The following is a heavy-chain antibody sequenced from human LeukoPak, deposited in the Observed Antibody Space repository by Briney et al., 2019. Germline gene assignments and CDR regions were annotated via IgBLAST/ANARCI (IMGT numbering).Heavy chain of an antibody. V-gene: IGHV4-30-4*01. Sequence: SETLSLTCTVSGGSISGADYYWSWIRQPPGKGLEWIGYVYHSGLTYYNPSLKSRLAISVDTSKNQFSLNLNSVTAADTAMYYCARAFTIFGSHYYYGMDVWGQGTTVTVSS. CDR2: VYHSGLT. J-gene: IGHJ6*02. CDR3: ARAFTIFGSHYYYGMDV. CDR1: GGSISGADYY. D-gene: IGHD3-3*01.